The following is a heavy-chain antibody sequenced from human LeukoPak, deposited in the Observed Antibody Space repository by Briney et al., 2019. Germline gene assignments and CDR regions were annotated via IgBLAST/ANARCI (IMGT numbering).Heavy chain of an antibody. CDR3: AGRGSSSGTFDV. CDR2: IYTSGST. V-gene: IGHV4-4*07. CDR1: GGSISSYY. Sequence: PSETLSLTCTVSGGSISSYYWSWIRQPAGKGLEWIGRIYTSGSTNYNPSLKSRVTMSVDKSKDQISLNLASLTAADTALYYCAGRGSSSGTFDVWGPGTFVTVSS. J-gene: IGHJ3*01. D-gene: IGHD2-2*01.